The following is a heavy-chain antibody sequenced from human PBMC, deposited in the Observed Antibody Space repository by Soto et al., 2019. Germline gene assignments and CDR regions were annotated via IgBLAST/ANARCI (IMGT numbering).Heavy chain of an antibody. Sequence: RRSWLPAACRRGSYAIQCDSQAPGNGLEYVSAISSNGGSTYYADSVKGRFTISRDNSKNTLYLQMSSLRAEDTAVYYCVSILWFGDAFDYWGQGTRVTVS. CDR1: ACRRGSYA. CDR3: VSILWFGDAFDY. D-gene: IGHD3-10*01. J-gene: IGHJ4*02. V-gene: IGHV3-64D*06. CDR2: ISSNGGST.